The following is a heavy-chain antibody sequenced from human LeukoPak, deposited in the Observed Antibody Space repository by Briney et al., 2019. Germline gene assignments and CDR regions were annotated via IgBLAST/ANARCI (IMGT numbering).Heavy chain of an antibody. V-gene: IGHV3-23*01. CDR2: ISGSGGST. CDR1: GFTFSSYA. Sequence: GGSLRLSCAASGFTFSSYAMSWVRQASGKGLEWVSTISGSGGSTYYADSVKGRFTISRDNSKNTLYLQMNSLRVEDTAVYYCAKDNRDYIDYWGQGTLVTVSS. D-gene: IGHD3-10*01. J-gene: IGHJ4*02. CDR3: AKDNRDYIDY.